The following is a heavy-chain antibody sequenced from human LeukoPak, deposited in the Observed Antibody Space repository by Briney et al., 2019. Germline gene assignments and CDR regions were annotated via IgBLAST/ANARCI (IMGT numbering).Heavy chain of an antibody. J-gene: IGHJ4*02. Sequence: ASVKVSCKASGGTFSNYAISWVRQAPGKGLEWMGEIIPIIGTPNYAQRFQDRVTITADESTNTAYMELSSLRSEDTAVYYCAIRGGSYSNFDFWGQGTLVTVSS. V-gene: IGHV1-69*01. CDR3: AIRGGSYSNFDF. D-gene: IGHD3-10*01. CDR2: IIPIIGTP. CDR1: GGTFSNYA.